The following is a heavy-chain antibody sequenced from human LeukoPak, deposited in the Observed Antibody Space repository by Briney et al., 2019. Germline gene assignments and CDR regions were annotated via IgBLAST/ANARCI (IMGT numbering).Heavy chain of an antibody. CDR1: GGSISIISSY. J-gene: IGHJ4*02. Sequence: PSETLSLTCSLSGGSISIISSYGGWIRQPPGEGGEWIWCIYYSGSSYYNPSLKSRVPRSVDASNNQVTLKLTCVAAACTGLCYCARHRRIAAAGIRGYAYWGQGTLVTVSS. V-gene: IGHV4-39*01. CDR3: ARHRRIAAAGIRGYAY. D-gene: IGHD6-13*01. CDR2: IYYSGSS.